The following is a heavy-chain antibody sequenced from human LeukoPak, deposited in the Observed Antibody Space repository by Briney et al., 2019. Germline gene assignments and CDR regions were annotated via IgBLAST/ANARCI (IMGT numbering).Heavy chain of an antibody. V-gene: IGHV4-59*12. J-gene: IGHJ4*02. CDR1: GGSISSYY. Sequence: PSETLSLTCTVSGGSISSYYWSWIRQPPGKGLEWIGYIYYSGSTNYNPSLRSRVTISVDTSKNQFSLKLSSVTAADTAVYYCARDGYGDYPDDYWGQGTLVTVSS. CDR2: IYYSGST. CDR3: ARDGYGDYPDDY. D-gene: IGHD4-17*01.